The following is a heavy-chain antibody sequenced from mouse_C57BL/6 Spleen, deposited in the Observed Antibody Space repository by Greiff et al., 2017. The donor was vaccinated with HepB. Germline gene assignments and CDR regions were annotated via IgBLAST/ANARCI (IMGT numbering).Heavy chain of an antibody. CDR3: ARSAYGSSYYYAMDY. V-gene: IGHV1-64*01. Sequence: VQLQQPGAELVKPGASVKLSCKASGYTITSYWMHWVKQRPGQGLEWIGMIHPNSGSTNYNEKFKSKATLTVDKSSSTAYMQLSSLTSEDSAVYYCARSAYGSSYYYAMDYWGQGTSVTVSS. CDR2: IHPNSGST. D-gene: IGHD1-1*01. CDR1: GYTITSYW. J-gene: IGHJ4*01.